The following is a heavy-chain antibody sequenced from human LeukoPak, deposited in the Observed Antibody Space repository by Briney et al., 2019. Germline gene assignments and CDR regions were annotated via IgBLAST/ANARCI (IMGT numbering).Heavy chain of an antibody. CDR3: ARVGPTAY. J-gene: IGHJ4*02. CDR2: INHSGST. CDR1: GGSFSGYY. D-gene: IGHD1-26*01. V-gene: IGHV4-34*01. Sequence: PPETLSLTCAVYGGSFSGYYWSWIRQPPGKGLEWIGEINHSGSTNYNPSLKSRVTISVDTSKNQFSLKLSSVTAADTAVYYCARVGPTAYWGQGTLVIVSS.